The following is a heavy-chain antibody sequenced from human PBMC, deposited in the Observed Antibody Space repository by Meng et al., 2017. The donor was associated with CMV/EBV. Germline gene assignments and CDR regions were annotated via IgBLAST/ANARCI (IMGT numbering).Heavy chain of an antibody. CDR3: ARVAVADYYYYGMDV. Sequence: GGSLRLSCAASGFTFSDYWMHWVRQAPGKGLVWVSRINNDGGNTVYADSVKGRFTFSRDNAKNTLYLQMNSLRAEDTAVYYCARVAVADYYYYGMDVWGQGTTVTVSS. CDR1: GFTFSDYW. CDR2: INNDGGNT. V-gene: IGHV3-74*01. J-gene: IGHJ6*02. D-gene: IGHD6-19*01.